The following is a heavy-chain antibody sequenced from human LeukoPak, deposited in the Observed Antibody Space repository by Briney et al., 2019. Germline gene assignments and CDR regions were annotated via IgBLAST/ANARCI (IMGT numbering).Heavy chain of an antibody. CDR2: ISSSSSYI. CDR1: GFTFSSYS. V-gene: IGHV3-21*01. CDR3: ARDGTIFGVVIDNWFDP. J-gene: IGHJ5*02. Sequence: GGSLRLSCAASGFTFSSYSMNWVRQAPGEGLEWVSSISSSSSYIYYADSVKGRFTISRDNAKNSLYLQMNSLRAEDTAVYYCARDGTIFGVVIDNWFDPWGQGTLVTVSS. D-gene: IGHD3-3*01.